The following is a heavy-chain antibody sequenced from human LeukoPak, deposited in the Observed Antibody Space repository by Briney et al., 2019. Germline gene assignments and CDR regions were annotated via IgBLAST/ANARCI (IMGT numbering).Heavy chain of an antibody. CDR3: ARGGVVVAAIDAFDI. CDR2: ISSGSSYI. J-gene: IGHJ3*02. V-gene: IGHV3-21*01. Sequence: GGSLRLPCAASGFTFNTYSVNWVRQAPGKGLEWVSSISSGSSYIFYADSMKGRFTISRDNAKTSLYLQMNSLRAEDTAVYYCARGGVVVAAIDAFDIWGQGTLVTVSS. D-gene: IGHD2-15*01. CDR1: GFTFNTYS.